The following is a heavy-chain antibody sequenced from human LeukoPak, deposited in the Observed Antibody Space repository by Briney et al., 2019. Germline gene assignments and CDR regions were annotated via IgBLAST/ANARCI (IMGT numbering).Heavy chain of an antibody. D-gene: IGHD3-16*02. CDR3: ARYVWGSYPTFEDY. Sequence: SETLSLTCTVSGYSISSGYYWSWIRQPPGKGLDWIGYIYYSGSTNYNPSLKSRVTISVDTSKNQFSLKLSSVTAADTAVYYRARYVWGSYPTFEDYWGQGTLVTVSS. CDR1: GYSISSGYY. V-gene: IGHV4-61*01. CDR2: IYYSGST. J-gene: IGHJ4*02.